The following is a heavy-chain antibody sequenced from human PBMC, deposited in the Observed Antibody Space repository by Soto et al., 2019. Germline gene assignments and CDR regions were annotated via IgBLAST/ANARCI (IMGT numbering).Heavy chain of an antibody. D-gene: IGHD1-26*01. V-gene: IGHV3-74*03. CDR1: GLTLSNYW. J-gene: IGHJ5*02. Sequence: EVQLVESGGGPVQAGGSLRLSCAASGLTLSNYWMQWVRQGPGKGLVWVAHINSDGITTKYAESVKGRFTISRDDAKNMLYLQMNSLRHDDTAVYYCAKVKGGSRARGDPLDLWGQGILVTVSS. CDR3: AKVKGGSRARGDPLDL. CDR2: INSDGITT.